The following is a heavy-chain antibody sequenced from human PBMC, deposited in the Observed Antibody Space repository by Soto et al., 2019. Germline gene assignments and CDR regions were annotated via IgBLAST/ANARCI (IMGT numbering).Heavy chain of an antibody. Sequence: VSLRLSCAASGFTFSSYSMNWVRQAPGKGLEWVSYISSSSSTIYYADSVKGRFTISRDNAKNSLYLQMNSLGDEDTAVYYCASEMATDYYYYYGMDVWGQGTTVTVSS. V-gene: IGHV3-48*02. D-gene: IGHD5-12*01. CDR2: ISSSSSTI. CDR1: GFTFSSYS. CDR3: ASEMATDYYYYYGMDV. J-gene: IGHJ6*02.